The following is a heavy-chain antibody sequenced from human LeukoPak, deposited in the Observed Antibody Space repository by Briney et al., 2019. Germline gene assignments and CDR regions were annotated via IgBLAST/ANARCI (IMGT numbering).Heavy chain of an antibody. Sequence: ASVKVSCKVSGYTLTELSMHWVRQAPGKGLEWMGGFDPEDGETIFAQKFQGRVTMTEDTSTDTAYMELSSLRSEDTAVYYCATAPPGYSIGAYDFDYWGQGTLVTVSS. V-gene: IGHV1-24*01. D-gene: IGHD4-11*01. CDR1: GYTLTELS. CDR2: FDPEDGET. CDR3: ATAPPGYSIGAYDFDY. J-gene: IGHJ4*02.